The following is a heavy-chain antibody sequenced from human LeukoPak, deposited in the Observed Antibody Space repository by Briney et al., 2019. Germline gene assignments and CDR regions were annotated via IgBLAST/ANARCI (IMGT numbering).Heavy chain of an antibody. CDR2: ISYDGSNK. Sequence: GRSLRLSCAASGFTFSSYAMHWVRQAPGKGLEWVAVISYDGSNKYYADSVKGRFTISRDNSKNTLYLQMNSLRAEDPAVYYCARVYLAYYFDYWGQGTLVTVSS. CDR3: ARVYLAYYFDY. CDR1: GFTFSSYA. J-gene: IGHJ4*02. D-gene: IGHD5/OR15-5a*01. V-gene: IGHV3-30*01.